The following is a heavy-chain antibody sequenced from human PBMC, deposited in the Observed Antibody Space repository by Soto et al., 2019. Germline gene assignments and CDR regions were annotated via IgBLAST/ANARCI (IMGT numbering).Heavy chain of an antibody. Sequence: GGSLRLSCAASGFTFSSYAMSWVRQAPGKGLEWVSAISGSGGSTYYADSVKGRFTISRDNSKNTLYLQMNSLRAEDTAVYYCAKGTGDILTGYYIDYWGQGTLVTVSS. CDR1: GFTFSSYA. CDR3: AKGTGDILTGYYIDY. CDR2: ISGSGGST. D-gene: IGHD3-9*01. V-gene: IGHV3-23*01. J-gene: IGHJ4*02.